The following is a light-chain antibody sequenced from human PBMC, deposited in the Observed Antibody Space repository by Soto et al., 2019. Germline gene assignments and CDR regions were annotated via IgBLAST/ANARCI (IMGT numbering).Light chain of an antibody. V-gene: IGKV2-24*01. Sequence: DIVMTQTPLSSPVTLGQAASISCRSSQSLVHTDGNTYLSWFHQRPVQPPRLLIYKVSDRFSGVPDRFSGSGAGTDFTLTISRVEAEDVGVYYCMQGTQSHWTFGQGTKVEIK. CDR2: KVS. CDR3: MQGTQSHWT. J-gene: IGKJ1*01. CDR1: QSLVHTDGNTY.